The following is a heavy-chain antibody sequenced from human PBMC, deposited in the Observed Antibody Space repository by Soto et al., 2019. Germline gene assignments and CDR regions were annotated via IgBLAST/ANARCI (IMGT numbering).Heavy chain of an antibody. D-gene: IGHD3-10*01. V-gene: IGHV4-59*01. CDR3: ARDLPQGEYYYGSGIHFDI. CDR2: IYYSGST. CDR1: GGSISSYY. J-gene: IGHJ3*02. Sequence: SETLSLTCTVSGGSISSYYWSWIRQPPGKGLEWIGYIYYSGSTNYNPSLKSPVTISVDTSNDQFSLKLSSVTAADTAGYYCARDLPQGEYYYGSGIHFDIWGQGTMVTVSS.